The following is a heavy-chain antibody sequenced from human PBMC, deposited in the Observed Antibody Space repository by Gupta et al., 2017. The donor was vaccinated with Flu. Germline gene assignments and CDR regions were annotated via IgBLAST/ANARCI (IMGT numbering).Heavy chain of an antibody. CDR1: GGAVGSGRVS. D-gene: IGHD5-24*01. J-gene: IGHJ4*02. Sequence: QLHLQESGPRLVKASETLSLTCSVSGGAVGSGRVSWGWVRQPPGQRLEWIGSVYYSGSGYYKPSLRSRLTISVDPSKNQFSLMLTSVTASDSALYYYVRQSRLNAYNSMDFWGQGTRVTVSS. CDR3: VRQSRLNAYNSMDF. CDR2: VYYSGSG. V-gene: IGHV4-39*01.